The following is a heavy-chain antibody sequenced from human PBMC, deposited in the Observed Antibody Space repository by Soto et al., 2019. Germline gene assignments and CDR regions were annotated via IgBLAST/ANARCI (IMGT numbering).Heavy chain of an antibody. D-gene: IGHD2-15*01. CDR2: IIPLFGTA. CDR1: GGTFSRYG. Sequence: QVQLVQSGAEVKKPGSSVKVSCKASGGTFSRYGINWVRQAPGHGLEWMGGIIPLFGTANYAQKSQGRVTITADESTSTAHMELRSLSSEATAVYYCARDYGHDCSGGNCYFYFWGQGTLVTVSS. CDR3: ARDYGHDCSGGNCYFYF. J-gene: IGHJ4*02. V-gene: IGHV1-69*01.